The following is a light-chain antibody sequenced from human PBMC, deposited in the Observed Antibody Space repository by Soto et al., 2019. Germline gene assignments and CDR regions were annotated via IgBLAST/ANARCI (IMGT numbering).Light chain of an antibody. V-gene: IGKV3-11*01. CDR3: QQFSNWSPWGLT. CDR2: DAS. CDR1: QSVSSY. Sequence: EIVLTQAPATLSLSPGERATLSCMASQSVSSYLAWYQQKPGKAPRLLIYDASNMATGIPARFSGSGSATDFTLTISSLAPEDFAVYYCQQFSNWSPWGLTFGPGTKVDIK. J-gene: IGKJ3*01.